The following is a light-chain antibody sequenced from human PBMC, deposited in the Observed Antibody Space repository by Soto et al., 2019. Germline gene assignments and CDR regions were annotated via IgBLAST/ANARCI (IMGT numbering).Light chain of an antibody. J-gene: IGKJ3*01. CDR2: GAS. Sequence: EIVLTKSPGTLSSSPGEGVTLSCRASETIRSNYLAWSQKKPGQAPRLLIFGASTSATGIPDKFSGSGPGTDFTVAISSVEHEEFAECGCQQHGISPPDTFGAGT. CDR3: QQHGISPPDT. CDR1: ETIRSNY. V-gene: IGKV3-20*01.